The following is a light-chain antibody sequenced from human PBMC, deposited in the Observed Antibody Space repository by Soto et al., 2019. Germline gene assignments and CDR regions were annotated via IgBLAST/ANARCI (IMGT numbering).Light chain of an antibody. CDR1: SSDVGGYNY. CDR3: SSYTSSSTLYV. Sequence: QSALPQPASVSGSPGQSITISCTGTSSDVGGYNYVSWYQQHPGKAPKLMIYDVSNRPSGVSNRFSGSKSGNTASLTSSGLQAEDEADYYCSSYTSSSTLYVFGTGTKVTVL. CDR2: DVS. J-gene: IGLJ1*01. V-gene: IGLV2-14*01.